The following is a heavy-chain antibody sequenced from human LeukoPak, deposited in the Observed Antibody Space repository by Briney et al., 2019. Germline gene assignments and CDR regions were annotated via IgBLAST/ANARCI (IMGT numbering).Heavy chain of an antibody. CDR1: GFTFSSYA. V-gene: IGHV3-23*01. J-gene: IGHJ4*02. CDR2: IRGSGSST. D-gene: IGHD3/OR15-3a*01. Sequence: GGSLRLSCAASGFTFSSYAMNWVRQAPGKGLEWVSAIRGSGSSTFYADSVKGRFTISRDNSKNTLYLQMNSLRAEDTAVYYCAKALGLNTYFDYWGQGTLVTVSS. CDR3: AKALGLNTYFDY.